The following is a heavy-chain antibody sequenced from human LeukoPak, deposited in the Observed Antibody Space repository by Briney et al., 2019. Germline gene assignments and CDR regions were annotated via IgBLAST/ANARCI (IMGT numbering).Heavy chain of an antibody. V-gene: IGHV3-9*01. Sequence: GGSLRLSCAASGFTFDDYAMHWVRQAPGKGLEWVSGISWNSGSIGYADSVKGRFTISRDNAKNSLYLQMNSLSAEDTAVYYCARAQKYSYDAFDIWGQGTMVTVSS. J-gene: IGHJ3*02. CDR2: ISWNSGSI. D-gene: IGHD4-11*01. CDR3: ARAQKYSYDAFDI. CDR1: GFTFDDYA.